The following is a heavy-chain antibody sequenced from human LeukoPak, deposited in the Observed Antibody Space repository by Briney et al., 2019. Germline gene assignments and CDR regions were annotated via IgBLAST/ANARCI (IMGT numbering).Heavy chain of an antibody. CDR1: GFTFSSYG. D-gene: IGHD3-10*01. CDR2: ISYDGSNK. J-gene: IGHJ4*02. CDR3: AKDLKILAMVRGVLDY. V-gene: IGHV3-30*18. Sequence: GGSLRLSCAASGFTFSSYGMHWVRQAPGKGLEWVTVISYDGSNKYYADSVKGRFTISRDNSKNTLYLQMNSLRAEDTAVYYCAKDLKILAMVRGVLDYWGQGTLVTVSS.